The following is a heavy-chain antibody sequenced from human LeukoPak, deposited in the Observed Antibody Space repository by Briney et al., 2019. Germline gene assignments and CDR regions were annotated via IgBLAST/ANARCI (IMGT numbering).Heavy chain of an antibody. CDR1: GFTFSTYW. J-gene: IGHJ4*02. CDR3: ARGIVVVVGASDHFDY. CDR2: ISPDGSDK. D-gene: IGHD2-15*01. V-gene: IGHV3-7*01. Sequence: PGGSLRLSCVASGFTFSTYWMNWVRQAPGKGLERVGTISPDGSDKYYVDSVKGRFTISRDNAKTSLYLQINSLRADDTALYFSARGIVVVVGASDHFDYWGQGTLITVSS.